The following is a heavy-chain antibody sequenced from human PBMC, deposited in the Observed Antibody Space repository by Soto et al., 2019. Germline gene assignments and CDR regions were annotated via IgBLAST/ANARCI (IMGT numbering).Heavy chain of an antibody. D-gene: IGHD3-10*01. CDR1: GFTFSSYA. CDR3: AKFRGYGSGSYYFDY. V-gene: IGHV3-23*01. J-gene: IGHJ4*02. CDR2: IGGSGGST. Sequence: EVQLLESGGGLVQPGGSLRLSCAASGFTFSSYAMSWVRQAPGKGLEWVSSIGGSGGSTYYADSVKGRFTISRDNSKNTLYLHMNSLRAEDTAVYYCAKFRGYGSGSYYFDYWGQGTLVTVSS.